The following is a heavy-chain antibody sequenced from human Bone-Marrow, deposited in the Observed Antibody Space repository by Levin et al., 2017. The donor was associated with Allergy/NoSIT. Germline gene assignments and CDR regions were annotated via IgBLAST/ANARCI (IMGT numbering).Heavy chain of an antibody. Sequence: GESLKISCAASGLTFSNAWMSWVRQAPGKGLEWIGQIKSKTDGGTIEYAAPVNGRFTISRDDSKNTLYLEMNSLKTEDTAVYYCRWFGVYFDYWGQGTLVAVSS. D-gene: IGHD3-10*01. CDR1: GLTFSNAW. CDR2: IKSKTDGGTI. CDR3: RWFGVYFDY. J-gene: IGHJ4*02. V-gene: IGHV3-15*01.